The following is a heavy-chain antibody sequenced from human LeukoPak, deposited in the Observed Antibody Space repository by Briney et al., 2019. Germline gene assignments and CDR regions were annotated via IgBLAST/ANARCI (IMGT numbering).Heavy chain of an antibody. CDR1: GGSISSSSYY. CDR2: WYYSGST. J-gene: IGHJ3*02. D-gene: IGHD1-14*01. V-gene: IGHV4-39*01. Sequence: SETLSLTCTVSGGSISSSSYYWGWIRQPPGKGLEWIGSWYYSGSTYYNPSLKSRVTISVDTSKNQFSLKLTSVTAADTAVYYCARPQPGLGRGVSPHDAFDIWGQGTMVTVSA. CDR3: ARPQPGLGRGVSPHDAFDI.